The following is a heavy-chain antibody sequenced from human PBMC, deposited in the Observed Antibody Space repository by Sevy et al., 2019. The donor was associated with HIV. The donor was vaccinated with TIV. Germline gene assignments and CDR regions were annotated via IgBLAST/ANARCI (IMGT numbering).Heavy chain of an antibody. V-gene: IGHV3-53*01. CDR3: ARGLRAGLLWFGELRH. J-gene: IGHJ4*02. D-gene: IGHD3-10*01. Sequence: GGSLRLSCAASGFTVSSNYISWVRQAPGKGLEWVSVIYSGGSTYYADSVKGRFTISRDNSKNTLYLQMNSLGAEDTAVYYCARGLRAGLLWFGELRHWGQGTLVTVSS. CDR1: GFTVSSNY. CDR2: IYSGGST.